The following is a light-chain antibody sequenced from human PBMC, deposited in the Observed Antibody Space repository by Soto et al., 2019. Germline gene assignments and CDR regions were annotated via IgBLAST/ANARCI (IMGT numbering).Light chain of an antibody. J-gene: IGKJ2*01. CDR3: QQYNAWPRT. Sequence: EVVMKQSPVTLSVSPGERATLSCRASQSVGGDLAWYQQTPGQTPRLLIYGAVTRATGVAARFSGAGSGTEFTLTVDSLQSEDVAMYYCQQYNAWPRTFGQGTKLEI. CDR2: GAV. V-gene: IGKV3-15*01. CDR1: QSVGGD.